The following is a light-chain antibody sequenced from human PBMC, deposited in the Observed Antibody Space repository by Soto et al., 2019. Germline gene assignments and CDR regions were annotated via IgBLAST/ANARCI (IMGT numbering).Light chain of an antibody. CDR3: CSSAPESTYV. CDR2: RGT. J-gene: IGLJ1*01. CDR1: SSDVGAYDA. Sequence: QSALAQPASVSGSPGQSITISCTGTSSDVGAYDAVSWYQQHPGKAPQFIIYRGTKRPSGVSTRFSGSVSGNTASLTVSGLQAEDEAEYFCCSSAPESTYVFGTGTKVTFL. V-gene: IGLV2-23*01.